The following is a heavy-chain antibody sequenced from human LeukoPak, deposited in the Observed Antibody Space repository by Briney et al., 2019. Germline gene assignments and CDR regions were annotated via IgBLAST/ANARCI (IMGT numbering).Heavy chain of an antibody. Sequence: PGRSLRLSCAASGFSVSSNYMSWVRQAPGKGLEWVSVIYSGGSTYYADSVKGRFTISRDKSKNTLYLQMNSLRAEDTAVYYCARDNADWYFDLWGRGTLVTVSS. D-gene: IGHD2-2*01. J-gene: IGHJ2*01. V-gene: IGHV3-53*01. CDR2: IYSGGST. CDR1: GFSVSSNY. CDR3: ARDNADWYFDL.